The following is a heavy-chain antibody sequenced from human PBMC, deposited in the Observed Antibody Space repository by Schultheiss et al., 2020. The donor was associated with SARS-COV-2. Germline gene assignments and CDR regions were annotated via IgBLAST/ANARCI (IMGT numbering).Heavy chain of an antibody. CDR1: GFAFSTYW. V-gene: IGHV3-7*03. D-gene: IGHD1-7*01. CDR3: ANSRPQPGTTSIIYY. Sequence: GESLKISCAASGFAFSTYWMSWVRQAPGKGLEWVANIRPDGTESYYVDSVKGRFTFSRDNAQNSVFLHMSSLRAEDTAVYYCANSRPQPGTTSIIYYWGQGTLVTVSS. CDR2: IRPDGTES. J-gene: IGHJ4*02.